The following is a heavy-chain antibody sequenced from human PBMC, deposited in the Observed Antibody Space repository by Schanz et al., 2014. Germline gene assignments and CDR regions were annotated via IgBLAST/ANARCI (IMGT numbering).Heavy chain of an antibody. J-gene: IGHJ3*02. V-gene: IGHV1-18*01. CDR2: ITAYNGDT. Sequence: QVQLVQSGAEVKKPGASVKVSCKASGYTFTSHGISWVRQAPGQGLEWMGWITAYNGDTNYIQKLQGRVTMTTDTSTGTAYMELRSLRSDDTALYYCTRGGYSYALSAFDIWGQGTMVTVSS. D-gene: IGHD5-18*01. CDR3: TRGGYSYALSAFDI. CDR1: GYTFTSHG.